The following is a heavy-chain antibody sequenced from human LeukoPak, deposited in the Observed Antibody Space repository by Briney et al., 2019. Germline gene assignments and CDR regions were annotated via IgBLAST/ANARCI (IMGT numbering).Heavy chain of an antibody. V-gene: IGHV3-30-3*01. D-gene: IGHD6-6*01. CDR3: AREAARYSSSSGFDY. CDR1: GFTFSSYA. CDR2: ISYDGSNK. Sequence: GRSLRLSCAASGFTFSSYAMHWVRQAPGKGLEWVAVISYDGSNKYYTDSVKGRFTISRDNSKNTLYLQMNSLRAEDTAVYYCAREAARYSSSSGFDYWGQGTLVTVSS. J-gene: IGHJ4*02.